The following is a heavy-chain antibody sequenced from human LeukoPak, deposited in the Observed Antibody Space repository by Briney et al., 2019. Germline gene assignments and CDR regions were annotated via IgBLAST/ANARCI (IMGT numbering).Heavy chain of an antibody. CDR2: IKSQTDGGTT. CDR3: TTSWY. CDR1: GFAFSNAW. V-gene: IGHV3-15*01. Sequence: GGSLRLSCAASGFAFSNAWMSWVRQAPGKGLEWVGRIKSQTDGGTTDYTAPVKGRFSISRDDSTNTLFLQMNSLNTDDTAVYYCTTSWYWGQGTLVTVSS. J-gene: IGHJ4*02.